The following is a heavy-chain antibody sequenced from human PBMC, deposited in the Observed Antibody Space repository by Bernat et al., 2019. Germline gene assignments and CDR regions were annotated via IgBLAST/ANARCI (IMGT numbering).Heavy chain of an antibody. CDR3: ARDLGLAADYYYYGMDV. CDR2: INPNSGGT. D-gene: IGHD3-16*01. CDR1: GYTFTGYY. J-gene: IGHJ6*02. V-gene: IGHV1-2*04. Sequence: QGQPVQSGAEVKKPGASVKVSCKASGYTFTGYYMHRVRQAPGQGLEWMGWINPNSGGTNYAQKFQGWVTMTRDTSISTAYMELSRLRSDGTAVYYCARDLGLAADYYYYGMDVWGQGTTVTVSS.